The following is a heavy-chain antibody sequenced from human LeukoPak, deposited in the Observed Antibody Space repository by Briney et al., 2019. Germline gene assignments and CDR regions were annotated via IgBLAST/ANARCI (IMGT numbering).Heavy chain of an antibody. J-gene: IGHJ4*02. CDR1: GYTFTSYG. Sequence: ASLKVSCKASGYTFTSYGISWVRQAPGQGLEWMGWISAYNGSTNYAQKLQGRVTMTTDTSTSTAYMELRSLRSDDTAVYYCARVISVAGTGDYWGQGTLVTVSS. D-gene: IGHD6-19*01. CDR3: ARVISVAGTGDY. CDR2: ISAYNGST. V-gene: IGHV1-18*01.